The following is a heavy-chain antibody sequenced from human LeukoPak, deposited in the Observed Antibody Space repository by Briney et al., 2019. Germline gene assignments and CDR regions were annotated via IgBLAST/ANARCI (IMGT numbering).Heavy chain of an antibody. D-gene: IGHD6-19*01. CDR2: ISGSGGST. CDR3: AKAFSSGWSIDY. Sequence: GGSLRLSCAASGFTFRNYAMSWVRQAPGKRLEWVSTISGSGGSTYYADSVKGRFTISRDNSKNTVYLQMNSLRAEDTALYYCAKAFSSGWSIDYWGQGTLVTVSS. V-gene: IGHV3-23*01. J-gene: IGHJ4*02. CDR1: GFTFRNYA.